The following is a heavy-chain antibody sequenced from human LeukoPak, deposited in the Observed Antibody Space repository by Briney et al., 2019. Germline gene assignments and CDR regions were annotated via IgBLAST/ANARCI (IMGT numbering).Heavy chain of an antibody. V-gene: IGHV3-21*01. J-gene: IGHJ5*02. CDR2: ISSSSSYI. Sequence: GSLRLSCAASGFTFSSYSMNWVRQAPGKGLEWVSSISSSSSYIYYADSVKGRFTISRDNSKNTLYLQMNRLRADDTAVYYCARDRSQEFDPWGQGTLVTVSS. CDR3: ARDRSQEFDP. D-gene: IGHD3-10*01. CDR1: GFTFSSYS.